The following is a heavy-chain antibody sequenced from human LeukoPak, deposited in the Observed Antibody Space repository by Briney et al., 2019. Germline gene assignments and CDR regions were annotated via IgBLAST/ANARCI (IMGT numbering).Heavy chain of an antibody. CDR2: ISVFYGHT. CDR1: GYTFTSYY. V-gene: IGHV1-18*04. J-gene: IGHJ4*02. Sequence: GASVKVSCKASGYTFTSYYMHWVRQAPGQGLEWMGWISVFYGHTNSSQKLQGRVTMTTDTSTSTAYMEVRSLRAADTAVYYCARDKGTSYLSSSDYWGQGTLVTVSS. CDR3: ARDKGTSYLSSSDY. D-gene: IGHD6-6*01.